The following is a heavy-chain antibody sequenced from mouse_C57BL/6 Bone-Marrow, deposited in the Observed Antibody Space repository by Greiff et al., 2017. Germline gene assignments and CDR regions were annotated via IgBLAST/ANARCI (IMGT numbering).Heavy chain of an antibody. D-gene: IGHD1-1*01. J-gene: IGHJ1*03. V-gene: IGHV1-85*01. Sequence: QVQLQQSGPELVKPGASVKLSCKASGYTFTSYDINWVKQRPGQGLEWIGWIYPRDGSTKYNEKFKGKATLTVDTSSSTAYMGLHSLTSEDSAVYCCARLEVDGSSGDWDFDVWGKGTTVTVSA. CDR3: ARLEVDGSSGDWDFDV. CDR1: GYTFTSYD. CDR2: IYPRDGST.